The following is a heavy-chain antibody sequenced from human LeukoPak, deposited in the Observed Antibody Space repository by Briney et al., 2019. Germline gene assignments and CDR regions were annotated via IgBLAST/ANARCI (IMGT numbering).Heavy chain of an antibody. J-gene: IGHJ5*02. CDR3: AILSDIVVVPAATNRVSNWFDP. Sequence: ASVKVSCKASGYTFTSYDINWVRKATGQGLEWMGWMNPNSGNTGYAQKFQGRVTITRNTSISTAYMELSSLRSEDTAVYYCAILSDIVVVPAATNRVSNWFDPWGQGTLVTVSS. CDR2: MNPNSGNT. D-gene: IGHD2-2*01. CDR1: GYTFTSYD. V-gene: IGHV1-8*03.